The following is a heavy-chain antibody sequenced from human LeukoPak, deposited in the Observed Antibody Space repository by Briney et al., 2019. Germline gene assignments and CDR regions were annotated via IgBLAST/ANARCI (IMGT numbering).Heavy chain of an antibody. V-gene: IGHV3-21*01. CDR2: ISSSSSYI. D-gene: IGHD2-21*01. J-gene: IGHJ4*02. CDR1: GFTFSSYS. CDR3: ARFAYCGGRCYYFDY. Sequence: PGGSLRLSCAASGFTFSSYSMNWVRQAPGKGLEWVSSISSSSSYIYYADSVKGRFTISRDNAKDSLYLQLDSLRAEDTAVYYCARFAYCGGRCYYFDYWGQGTLVTVSS.